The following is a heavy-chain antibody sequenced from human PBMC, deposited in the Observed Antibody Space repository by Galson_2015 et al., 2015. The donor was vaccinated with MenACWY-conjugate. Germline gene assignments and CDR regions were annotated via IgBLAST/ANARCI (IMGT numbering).Heavy chain of an antibody. CDR3: ARDGGGWVIDY. CDR1: GFAFSSYS. D-gene: IGHD6-19*01. J-gene: IGHJ4*02. CDR2: IGGNTNTI. V-gene: IGHV3-48*04. Sequence: SLRLSCAASGFAFSSYSMYWVRQAPGKGLEWVSYIGGNTNTIYYADSVKGRFTISRDDAKNSLYLQMNSLRAEDTGVYYCARDGGGWVIDYWGQGTLVTVSS.